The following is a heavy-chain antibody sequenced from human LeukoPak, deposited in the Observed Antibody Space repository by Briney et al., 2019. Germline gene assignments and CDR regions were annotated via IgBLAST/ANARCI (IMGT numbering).Heavy chain of an antibody. V-gene: IGHV3-30-3*01. CDR1: GFTFSSYA. Sequence: GGSLRLSCAASGFTFSSYAMHWVRQAPGKGLEWVAVISYDGSNKYYADSVKGRFTISRDNSKNTLYLQMNSLRAEDTAVYYCARDPDSSGSYERYFDYWGQGTLVTVSS. D-gene: IGHD6-19*01. CDR3: ARDPDSSGSYERYFDY. CDR2: ISYDGSNK. J-gene: IGHJ4*02.